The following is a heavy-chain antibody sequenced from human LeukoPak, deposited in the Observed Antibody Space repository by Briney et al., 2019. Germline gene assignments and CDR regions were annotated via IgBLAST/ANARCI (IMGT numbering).Heavy chain of an antibody. D-gene: IGHD1-26*01. CDR2: IYPDDSDT. J-gene: IGHJ4*02. CDR3: ARITGSYYSHFDY. CDR1: GYSFTTYW. Sequence: GESLKISCKGSGYSFTTYWIGWVRQMPGKGLECMGIIYPDDSDTRYSPSFQGQVTISADKSISTAYLQWSSLKASDTAMYYCARITGSYYSHFDYWGQGTLVTVSS. V-gene: IGHV5-51*01.